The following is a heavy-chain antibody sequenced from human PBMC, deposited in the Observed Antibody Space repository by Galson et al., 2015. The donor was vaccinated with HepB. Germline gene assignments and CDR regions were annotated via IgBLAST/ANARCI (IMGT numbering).Heavy chain of an antibody. J-gene: IGHJ5*01. CDR1: GASVSSGSYC. Sequence: SETLSLTCSVSGASVSSGSYCWNWIRQSPKKGLEWIGHMCYTGSPNYNPSLKSRVTILVDTSKNQFSLKMNSVTAADTAIYYCAREHILSATRGLRNLGLDSWGHGTLVTVSS. D-gene: IGHD5/OR15-5a*01. V-gene: IGHV4-61*01. CDR2: MCYTGSP. CDR3: AREHILSATRGLRNLGLDS.